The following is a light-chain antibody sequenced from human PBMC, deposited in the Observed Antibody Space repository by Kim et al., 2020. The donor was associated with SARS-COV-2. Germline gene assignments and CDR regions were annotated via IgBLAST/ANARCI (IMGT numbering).Light chain of an antibody. CDR1: QSIRSTY. V-gene: IGKV3-20*01. CDR2: GAS. J-gene: IGKJ4*01. CDR3: QQYDKSLS. Sequence: EIVLTQSPATLSLSPGDTATLSCRTSQSIRSTYLAWYQQMPGQAPRLLIDGASTRASRIPDRFSGSGSGTDFTLTITSLAPEDFAVYYCQQYDKSLSFGGGNKVDIK.